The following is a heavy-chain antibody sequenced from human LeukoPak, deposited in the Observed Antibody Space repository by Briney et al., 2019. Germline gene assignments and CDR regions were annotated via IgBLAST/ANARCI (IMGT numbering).Heavy chain of an antibody. CDR1: GGSFSGYY. D-gene: IGHD3-10*01. CDR3: AWYGVTHGLDV. J-gene: IGHJ6*02. CDR2: INQDGSDK. V-gene: IGHV3-7*01. Sequence: ETLSLTCAVYGGSFSGYYWSWIRQPPGKGLEWVANINQDGSDKYYVDSVMGRFTISKDNAKNSVYLQMNSLRPEDMAIYYCAWYGVTHGLDVWGQGTTVTVSS.